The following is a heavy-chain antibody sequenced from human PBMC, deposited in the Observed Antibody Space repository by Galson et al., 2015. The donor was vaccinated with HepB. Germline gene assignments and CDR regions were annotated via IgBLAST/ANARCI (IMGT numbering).Heavy chain of an antibody. CDR2: IKQDGSEK. D-gene: IGHD3-3*01. CDR1: GFTFSSYW. Sequence: SLRLSCAASGFTFSSYWMSWVRQAPGKGLEWVANIKQDGSEKYYVDSVKGRFTISRDNAKNSLYLQMNSLRAEDTAVYYCAQRSYDFWSGYYPPTYYYMDVWGKGTTVTVSS. J-gene: IGHJ6*03. CDR3: AQRSYDFWSGYYPPTYYYMDV. V-gene: IGHV3-7*01.